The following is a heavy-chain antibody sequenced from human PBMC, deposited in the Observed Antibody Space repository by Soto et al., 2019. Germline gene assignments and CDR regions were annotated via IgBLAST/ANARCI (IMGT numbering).Heavy chain of an antibody. J-gene: IGHJ3*02. CDR1: RFTFSGYW. CDR2: IKEDGSEK. V-gene: IGHV3-7*01. Sequence: EVHLVESGGDLVQPGGSLRLSCADSRFTFSGYWMYWVRQAPGKGLEWVANIKEDGSEKNYVDSVRGRFTNSRDNAKNSLYLQMNSLRDEDTAGYYCARGARIWGQGTMVTVS. CDR3: ARGARI.